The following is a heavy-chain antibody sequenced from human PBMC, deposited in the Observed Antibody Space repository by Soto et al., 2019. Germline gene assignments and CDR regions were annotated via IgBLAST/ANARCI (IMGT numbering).Heavy chain of an antibody. V-gene: IGHV3-23*01. CDR1: GFTFSSYA. J-gene: IGHJ3*02. D-gene: IGHD3-3*01. CDR2: ISGSGGST. Sequence: EVQLLESGGGLVQPGGSLRLSCAASGFTFSSYAMSWVRQAPGKGLELVSAISGSGGSTYYADSVKGRFTISRDNSKNTLYLQMNSLRAEDTAVYYCASSYYDFWSGILDIWGQGTMVTVSS. CDR3: ASSYYDFWSGILDI.